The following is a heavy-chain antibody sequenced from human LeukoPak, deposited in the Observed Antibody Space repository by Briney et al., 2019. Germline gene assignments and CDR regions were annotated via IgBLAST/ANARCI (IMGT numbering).Heavy chain of an antibody. CDR3: ARDTKYAFDN. CDR2: VGISSGNT. D-gene: IGHD2-2*01. J-gene: IGHJ4*02. Sequence: GGSLRLSCAASGFTFSSYEMNWVRQAPGKGLEWISYVGISSGNTKYADSVKGRFTISGDKAKNSLYLQMNSLRVEDTAVYYCARDTKYAFDNWGQGTLVTVSS. CDR1: GFTFSSYE. V-gene: IGHV3-48*03.